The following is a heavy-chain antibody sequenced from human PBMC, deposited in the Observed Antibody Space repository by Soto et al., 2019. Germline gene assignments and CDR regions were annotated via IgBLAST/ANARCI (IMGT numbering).Heavy chain of an antibody. V-gene: IGHV5-51*01. J-gene: IGHJ6*02. Sequence: TKSSRGCEESFTSYWRVLVRQMQGKGLEWMGIIYPGDSDTRYSPSFQGQVTISADKSISTAYLQMNSLRADDTAVYYCAKDPYPVVVVPAANGMDVCGQGTTVTV. CDR1: EESFTSYW. D-gene: IGHD2-2*01. CDR2: IYPGDSDT. CDR3: AKDPYPVVVVPAANGMDV.